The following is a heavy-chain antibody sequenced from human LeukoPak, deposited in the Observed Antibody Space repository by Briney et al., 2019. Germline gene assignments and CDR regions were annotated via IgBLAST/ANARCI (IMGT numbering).Heavy chain of an antibody. J-gene: IGHJ4*02. CDR2: IKPTNGDT. V-gene: IGHV1-2*02. D-gene: IGHD4-23*01. Sequence: ASVKVSCKASGYTFTDYYMHWVRLAPRQGLEWMGWIKPTNGDTTFAQKFRGRVTMTRDTSISTAYMDLSSLTSDDTAVYYCARVGGKAADLDYWGQGTLVTVSS. CDR1: GYTFTDYY. CDR3: ARVGGKAADLDY.